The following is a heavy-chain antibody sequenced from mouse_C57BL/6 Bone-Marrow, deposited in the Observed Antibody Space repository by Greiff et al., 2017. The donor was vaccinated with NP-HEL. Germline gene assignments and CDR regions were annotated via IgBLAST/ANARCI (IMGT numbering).Heavy chain of an antibody. CDR1: GYTFTSYG. CDR3: ARSNWGVFAWFAY. V-gene: IGHV1-81*01. Sequence: QVQLQQSGAELARPGASVKLSCKASGYTFTSYGISWVKQRTGQGLEWIGEIYPRSGNTYYNEKFKGKATLTADKSSSTAYMELRSLTSEDSAVYFCARSNWGVFAWFAYWGQGTLVTVSA. CDR2: IYPRSGNT. J-gene: IGHJ3*01. D-gene: IGHD4-1*01.